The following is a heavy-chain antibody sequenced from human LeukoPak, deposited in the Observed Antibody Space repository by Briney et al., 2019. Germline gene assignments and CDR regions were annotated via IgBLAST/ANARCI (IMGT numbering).Heavy chain of an antibody. D-gene: IGHD3-10*01. J-gene: IGHJ5*02. CDR2: IRFDGNDK. Sequence: GSLRLSCGASGFTFSYYGMHWVRQAPGKGLEWVAFIRFDGNDKYYAESVKGRFTISKDTSRNTLYLQMNSLRPEDTAMYYCAKDLMRDRWFGESWGQGTLVTVSS. V-gene: IGHV3-30*02. CDR1: GFTFSYYG. CDR3: AKDLMRDRWFGES.